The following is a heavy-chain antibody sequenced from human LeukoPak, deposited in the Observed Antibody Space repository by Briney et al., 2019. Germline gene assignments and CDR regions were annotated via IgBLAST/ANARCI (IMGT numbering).Heavy chain of an antibody. D-gene: IGHD3-10*01. J-gene: IGHJ4*02. Sequence: GGSLRLSCAASGFTFSSYSMNWVRQAPGKGLEWVSYISSSSSSTIYYADSVKGRFTISRDNAKNSLYLQMNSLRAEDTAVYYCARVRAYYGSGIGGVDYWGQGTLVTVSS. CDR1: GFTFSSYS. CDR3: ARVRAYYGSGIGGVDY. CDR2: ISSSSSSTI. V-gene: IGHV3-48*04.